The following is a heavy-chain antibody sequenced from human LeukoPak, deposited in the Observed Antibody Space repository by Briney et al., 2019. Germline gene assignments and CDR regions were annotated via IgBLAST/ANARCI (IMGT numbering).Heavy chain of an antibody. CDR1: GGSFSGYY. Sequence: ETLSLTCAVYGGSFSGYYWSWIRQPPGKGLEWIGEINHSGSTNYNPSLKSRVTISVDTSKNQFSLKLSSVTAADTAVYYCACGGAVDAFDIWGQGTMVTVSS. D-gene: IGHD2-21*01. V-gene: IGHV4-34*01. CDR2: INHSGST. CDR3: ACGGAVDAFDI. J-gene: IGHJ3*02.